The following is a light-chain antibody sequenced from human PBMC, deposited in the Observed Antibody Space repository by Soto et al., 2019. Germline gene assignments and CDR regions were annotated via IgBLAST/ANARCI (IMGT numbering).Light chain of an antibody. CDR1: SSDIGAYNY. Sequence: QSVLTQPASVSGSPGQSITISCTGTSSDIGAYNYVSWYQQHPGKAPKLMLYEVNNRPSGVSNRFSGYKSGNTASLTISGLQAEDEADYYCTSWTTSTTMIFGGGTKLTVL. V-gene: IGLV2-14*01. CDR2: EVN. CDR3: TSWTTSTTMI. J-gene: IGLJ2*01.